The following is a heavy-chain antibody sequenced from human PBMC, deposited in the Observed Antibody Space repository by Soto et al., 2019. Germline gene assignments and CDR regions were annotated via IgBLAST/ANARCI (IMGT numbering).Heavy chain of an antibody. J-gene: IGHJ6*02. V-gene: IGHV1-46*01. Sequence: QAQLVQSGAEVRKPGASVNISCKASGYTFGSQYIHWVRQAPGQGFEWMGIINPSGGSANSPQKCQGRVTMTRDTSTSTVYMELSSLRSEDTAAYYCARARLGSCLDLWGQGTTVTVSS. CDR3: ARARLGSCLDL. CDR1: GYTFGSQY. CDR2: INPSGGSA. D-gene: IGHD5-12*01.